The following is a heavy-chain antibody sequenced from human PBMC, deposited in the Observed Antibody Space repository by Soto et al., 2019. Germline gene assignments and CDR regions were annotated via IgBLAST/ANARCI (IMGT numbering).Heavy chain of an antibody. V-gene: IGHV1-18*01. D-gene: IGHD3-10*01. Sequence: ASVKVSCKASGYTFTSYGISWVRQAPGQGLEWMGWISAYNGNTNYAQKLQGRVTITTDTSTSTAYMELSSLRSEDTAVYYCANLIRGVVYWGQGTLVTVSS. CDR2: ISAYNGNT. J-gene: IGHJ4*02. CDR3: ANLIRGVVY. CDR1: GYTFTSYG.